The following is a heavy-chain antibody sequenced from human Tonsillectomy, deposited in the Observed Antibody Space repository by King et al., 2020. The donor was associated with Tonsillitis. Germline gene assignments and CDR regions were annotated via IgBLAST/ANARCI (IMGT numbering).Heavy chain of an antibody. D-gene: IGHD5-12*01. CDR2: IYTSGST. Sequence: QLQESGPGLVKPSQTLSLTCTVSGGSISSGSYYWSGFRHPAGKGLEWIWRIYTSGSTNYNPSLKSRVTISVDTSKNQFSLKMRSVTAADTAVYYCAREVVRDIVALFDSWGQGTLVTVSS. CDR1: GGSISSGSYY. J-gene: IGHJ4*02. V-gene: IGHV4-61*02. CDR3: AREVVRDIVALFDS.